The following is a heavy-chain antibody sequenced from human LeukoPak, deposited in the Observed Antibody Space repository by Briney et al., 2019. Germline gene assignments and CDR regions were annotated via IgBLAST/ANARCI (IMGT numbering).Heavy chain of an antibody. CDR1: GDMALGTMLL. D-gene: IGHD4-17*01. CDR2: TYYMSKWYH. V-gene: IGHV6-1*01. J-gene: IGHJ5*02. CDR3: ARDVNGAVTRSWFDP. Sequence: SQTLSLTCAISGDMALGTMLLGSWISQSPSKALKWLGRTYYMSKWYHDYAVSVKSRISFNPDTSKNQFFLQLNSVTPEDTAVYYCARDVNGAVTRSWFDPWGQGTRVTVS.